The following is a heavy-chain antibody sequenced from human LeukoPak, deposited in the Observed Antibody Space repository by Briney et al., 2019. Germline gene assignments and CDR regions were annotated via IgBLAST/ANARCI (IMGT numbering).Heavy chain of an antibody. J-gene: IGHJ4*02. CDR2: IYPGDSDT. CDR1: GFSFTTYW. CDR3: VCPDGYIFY. V-gene: IGHV5-51*01. D-gene: IGHD5-24*01. Sequence: GESLKISCKASGFSFTTYWLGWVRQMPGKGLEWMGIIYPGDSDTKYSPSFQGQVTISADKSIRPAYLQWTSLKASDTAMYYCVCPDGYIFYWGQGTLVTVSS.